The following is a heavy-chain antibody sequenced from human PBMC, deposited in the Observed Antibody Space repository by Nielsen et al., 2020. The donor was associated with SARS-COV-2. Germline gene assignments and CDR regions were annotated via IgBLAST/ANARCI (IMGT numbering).Heavy chain of an antibody. Sequence: SETLSLTCTVSGGSISSGGYYWSWIRRHPGKGLEWIGYIYYSGSTYYNPSLKSRVTISVDTSKNQFSLKLSSVTAADTAVYYCARDTHTGYSSGWHFDYWGQGTLVTVSS. J-gene: IGHJ4*02. CDR1: GGSISSGGYY. V-gene: IGHV4-31*03. D-gene: IGHD6-19*01. CDR3: ARDTHTGYSSGWHFDY. CDR2: IYYSGST.